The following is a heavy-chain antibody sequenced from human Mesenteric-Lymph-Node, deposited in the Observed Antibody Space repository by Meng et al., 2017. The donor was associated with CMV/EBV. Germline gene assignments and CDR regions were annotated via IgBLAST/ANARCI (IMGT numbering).Heavy chain of an antibody. CDR2: IYSGGSTT. Sequence: GCTFSTYARTWVRQAPGKGLEWVSLIYSGGSTTYYADSVKGRFTISRDDSKNTLYLQMNSLRAEDTAIYYCAKDLFYDGSGYYLGNWGQGALVTVSS. CDR3: AKDLFYDGSGYYLGN. V-gene: IGHV3-23*03. CDR1: GCTFSTYA. D-gene: IGHD3-22*01. J-gene: IGHJ4*02.